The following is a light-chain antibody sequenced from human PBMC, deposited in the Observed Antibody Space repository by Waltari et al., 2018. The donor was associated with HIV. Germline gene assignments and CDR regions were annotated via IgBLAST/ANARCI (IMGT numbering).Light chain of an antibody. Sequence: DIVMTQSPDYLPVSLGERATINCTSSRTILYSSDNRNYLAWYQQKPRQPPKLLISCASTRESGVPDRFSGSGSGTDFTLTITRLQADDVAVYHCQQYFRIPPTFGGGTKVEIK. V-gene: IGKV4-1*01. J-gene: IGKJ4*01. CDR3: QQYFRIPPT. CDR1: RTILYSSDNRNY. CDR2: CAS.